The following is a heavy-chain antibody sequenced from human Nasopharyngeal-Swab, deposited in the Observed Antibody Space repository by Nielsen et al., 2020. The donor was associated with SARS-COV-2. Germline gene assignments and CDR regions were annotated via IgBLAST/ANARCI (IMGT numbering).Heavy chain of an antibody. Sequence: SVKVSCKASRFTFTSSAVQWVRQARGQRLEWIGWIVVGSGNTNYAQKFQERVTITRDMSTSTAYMELSSLRSEDTAVYYCAADLARTTGTTNWGQGTLVTVSS. D-gene: IGHD1-1*01. V-gene: IGHV1-58*01. J-gene: IGHJ4*02. CDR2: IVVGSGNT. CDR1: RFTFTSSA. CDR3: AADLARTTGTTN.